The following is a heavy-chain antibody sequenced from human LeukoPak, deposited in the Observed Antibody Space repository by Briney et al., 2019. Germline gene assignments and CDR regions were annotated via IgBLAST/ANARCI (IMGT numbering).Heavy chain of an antibody. J-gene: IGHJ4*02. CDR1: GGSISSYY. Sequence: SETLSLTCTVSGGSISSYYWSWIRQPPGKGLEWIGYIYYSGSTNYNPSLKSRVTISVDTSKNQFSLKLSSVTAADTAVYYCARAVEGATTYYFAYWGQGTLVTVSS. CDR3: ARAVEGATTYYFAY. CDR2: IYYSGST. D-gene: IGHD1-26*01. V-gene: IGHV4-59*01.